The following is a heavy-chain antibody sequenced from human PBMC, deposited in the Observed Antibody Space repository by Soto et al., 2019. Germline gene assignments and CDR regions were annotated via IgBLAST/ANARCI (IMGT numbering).Heavy chain of an antibody. J-gene: IGHJ4*02. CDR3: ARASYNWLYFDY. D-gene: IGHD1-20*01. CDR1: GYTFTSYD. CDR2: MNPNSGNT. V-gene: IGHV1-8*01. Sequence: GASVKVSCKASGYTFTSYDINWVRQATGQGLEWMGWMNPNSGNTGYAQKFQGRVTMTRNTSISTAYMELSRLRSDDTAVYDCARASYNWLYFDYWAQGTLVTVSS.